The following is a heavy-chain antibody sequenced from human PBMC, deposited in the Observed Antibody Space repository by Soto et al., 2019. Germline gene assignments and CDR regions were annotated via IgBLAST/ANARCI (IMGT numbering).Heavy chain of an antibody. CDR3: ARGTTVTDYYYYYYYMDV. V-gene: IGHV3-66*01. D-gene: IGHD4-17*01. CDR1: GFTVSSNY. Sequence: PGGSLRLSCAASGFTVSSNYMSWVRQAPGKGLEWVSVIYSGGSIYYADSVKGRFTISRDNSKNSLYLQMNSLRAEDTAVYYCARGTTVTDYYYYYYYMDVWGKGTTVTVSS. CDR2: IYSGGSI. J-gene: IGHJ6*03.